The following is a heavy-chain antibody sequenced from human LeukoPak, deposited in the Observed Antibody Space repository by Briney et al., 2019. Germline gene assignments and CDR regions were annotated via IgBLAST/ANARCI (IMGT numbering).Heavy chain of an antibody. CDR2: IIPIFGTA. V-gene: IGHV1-69*05. CDR3: ARHYYYGSGSYYIPYFDY. D-gene: IGHD3-10*01. Sequence: GASVKVSCMASGGTFSSYAISWVRQAPGQGLEWMGRIIPIFGTANYAQKFQGRVTITTDESTSTAYMELSSLRSEDTAVYYCARHYYYGSGSYYIPYFDYWGQGTLVTVSS. J-gene: IGHJ4*02. CDR1: GGTFSSYA.